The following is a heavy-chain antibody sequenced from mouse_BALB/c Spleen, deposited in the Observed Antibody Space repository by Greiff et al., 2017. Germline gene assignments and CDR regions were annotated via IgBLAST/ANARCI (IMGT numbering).Heavy chain of an antibody. Sequence: VKLVESGAELAKPGASVKMSCKASGYTFTSYWMHWVKQRPGQGLEWIGYINPSTGYTEHNQKFKDKATLTADKSSSTAYMQLSSLTSEDSAVYYCAREGEGAIDYWGQGTSVTVSS. CDR1: GYTFTSYW. V-gene: IGHV1-7*01. CDR2: INPSTGYT. CDR3: AREGEGAIDY. J-gene: IGHJ4*01.